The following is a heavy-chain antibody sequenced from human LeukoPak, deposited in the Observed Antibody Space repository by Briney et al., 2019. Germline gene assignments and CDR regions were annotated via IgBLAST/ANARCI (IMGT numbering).Heavy chain of an antibody. CDR2: INHSGST. J-gene: IGHJ4*02. CDR1: GGSFSGYY. Sequence: TSETLSLTCAVYGGSFSGYYWSWIRQPPGKGLEWIGEINHSGSTNYNPPLKSRVTISVDTSKNQFSLKLSSVTAADTAVYYCARRHRSGWYYFDYWGQGTLVTVSS. D-gene: IGHD6-19*01. V-gene: IGHV4-34*01. CDR3: ARRHRSGWYYFDY.